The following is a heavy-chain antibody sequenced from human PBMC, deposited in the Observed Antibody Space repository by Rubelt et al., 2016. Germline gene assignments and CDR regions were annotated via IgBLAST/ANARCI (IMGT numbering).Heavy chain of an antibody. CDR3: VKDGEGAANYFAD. D-gene: IGHD1-26*01. J-gene: IGHJ4*02. Sequence: EVQLVESGGALVQPGGSLRLSCVASGDTFSKYWMAWVRQAPGKGPEWVANINEDGSEKYYVDSVKGRFTISRASSRNTLYLQMNSRRPEDTAVYYCVKDGEGAANYFADWGQGALLTVSS. CDR1: GDTFSKYW. V-gene: IGHV3-7*01. CDR2: INEDGSEK.